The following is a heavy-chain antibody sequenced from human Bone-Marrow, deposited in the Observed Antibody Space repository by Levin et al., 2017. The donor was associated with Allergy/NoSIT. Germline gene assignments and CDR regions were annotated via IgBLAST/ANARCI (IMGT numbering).Heavy chain of an antibody. D-gene: IGHD2-8*01. CDR2: THPGDSET. Sequence: SGESLKISCKGSGYIFSNYWIGWVRQMPGKGPEWMGITHPGDSETRYSPSFRGHVTISVDKSITTAYLQWSSLKASDSAMYYCARQTPNVYGMDVWGQGTTVTVSS. CDR3: ARQTPNVYGMDV. J-gene: IGHJ6*02. V-gene: IGHV5-51*01. CDR1: GYIFSNYW.